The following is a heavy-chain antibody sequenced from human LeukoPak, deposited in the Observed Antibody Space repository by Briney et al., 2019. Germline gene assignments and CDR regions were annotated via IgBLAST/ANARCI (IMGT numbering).Heavy chain of an antibody. Sequence: PGESLRLSCAASGFTFSSYSMNWVRQAPGKGLEWVSYISSSSSTIYYAESVKGRFTISRDNAKNSLYLQMNSLRAEDTAVYYCARDLAYYYDSSGYFFDYWGQGTLVTVSS. CDR1: GFTFSSYS. J-gene: IGHJ4*02. CDR2: ISSSSSTI. CDR3: ARDLAYYYDSSGYFFDY. D-gene: IGHD3-22*01. V-gene: IGHV3-48*01.